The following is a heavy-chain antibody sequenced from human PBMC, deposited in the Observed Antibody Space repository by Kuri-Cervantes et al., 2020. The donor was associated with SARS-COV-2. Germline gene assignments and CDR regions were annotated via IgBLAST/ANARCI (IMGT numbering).Heavy chain of an antibody. D-gene: IGHD1-26*01. Sequence: GGSLRLSCAASGFTFSGHWIHWVRQAPGKGLVWVSRINPDGSYTNNADSVKGRLTLSRDNAKNMLFLQMNSLRAEDTAVYYCARDMVMGGSYPPVWDYWGQGTLVTVSS. V-gene: IGHV3-74*01. CDR3: ARDMVMGGSYPPVWDY. CDR2: INPDGSYT. J-gene: IGHJ4*02. CDR1: GFTFSGHW.